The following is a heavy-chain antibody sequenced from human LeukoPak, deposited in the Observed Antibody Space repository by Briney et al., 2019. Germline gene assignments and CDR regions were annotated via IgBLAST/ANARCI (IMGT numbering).Heavy chain of an antibody. J-gene: IGHJ6*03. CDR3: ATVFQQRGYYYMDV. CDR2: IIPIFGTA. Sequence: GASVKVSCKASGGTFSTYAFSWVRQAPGQGLEWMGGIIPIFGTANYAQKFQGRVTMTEDTSTDTGYLEVSSLRSEDTAVYYCATVFQQRGYYYMDVWGGGITVTVSS. D-gene: IGHD6-13*01. CDR1: GGTFSTYA. V-gene: IGHV1-69*06.